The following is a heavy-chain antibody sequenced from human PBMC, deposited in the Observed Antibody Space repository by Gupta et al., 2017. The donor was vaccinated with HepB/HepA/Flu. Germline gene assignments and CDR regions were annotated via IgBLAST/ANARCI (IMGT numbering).Heavy chain of an antibody. CDR1: GFSFSNYP. V-gene: IGHV3-23*01. CDR3: ARGLTILDY. Sequence: EVQLLESGGGLLQPGGSLKVSCAASGFSFSNYPMTWVRQAPGKGLEWVSAISASDGSTHYADSVKGRFTISSDTSKNTGDLEMNSLRAEDTAVYYCARGLTILDYWGQGTLVTVSS. J-gene: IGHJ4*02. CDR2: ISASDGST. D-gene: IGHD1-26*01.